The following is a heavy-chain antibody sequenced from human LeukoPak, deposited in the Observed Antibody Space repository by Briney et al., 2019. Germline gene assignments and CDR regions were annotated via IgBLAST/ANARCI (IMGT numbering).Heavy chain of an antibody. CDR2: IIPIFGTA. V-gene: IGHV1-69*05. Sequence: GASVKVSCKASGGTFSSYAISWVRQAPGQGLEWMGGIIPIFGTANYAQKFQGRVTITTDESTSTAYMELSSLRSEDTAVYYCARDRDSSGPSRGYYFDYWGQGTLVTVSS. J-gene: IGHJ4*02. CDR1: GGTFSSYA. CDR3: ARDRDSSGPSRGYYFDY. D-gene: IGHD3-22*01.